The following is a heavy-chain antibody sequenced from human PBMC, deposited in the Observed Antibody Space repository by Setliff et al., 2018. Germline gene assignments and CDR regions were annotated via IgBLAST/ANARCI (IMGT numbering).Heavy chain of an antibody. Sequence: GSLRLSCAASGFSLSDHYVDWVRQAPGKGLEWVGRFRDKASGYTTEYAASVKGRFTISRDDSKNSRDLQMSSLKTEDTAVYYCTRTPCSSSRCLSQLDYWSQGALVTVSS. J-gene: IGHJ4*02. CDR2: FRDKASGYTT. CDR1: GFSLSDHY. V-gene: IGHV3-72*01. D-gene: IGHD2-2*01. CDR3: TRTPCSSSRCLSQLDY.